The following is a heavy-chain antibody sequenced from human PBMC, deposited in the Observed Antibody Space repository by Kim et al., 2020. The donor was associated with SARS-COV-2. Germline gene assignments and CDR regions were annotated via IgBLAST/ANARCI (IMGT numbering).Heavy chain of an antibody. CDR3: ARGLGLAAAGPFAS. D-gene: IGHD6-13*01. V-gene: IGHV4-34*01. Sequence: SETLSLTCAVHGGSFGGDYWSWIRQPPGKGLEWIGEISQIGSTNYNSSFKSRVTISVDTSKNQFSLRLSLVTAADTALYFCARGLGLAAAGPFASWGQGTLVTVSS. CDR1: GGSFGGDY. J-gene: IGHJ4*02. CDR2: ISQIGST.